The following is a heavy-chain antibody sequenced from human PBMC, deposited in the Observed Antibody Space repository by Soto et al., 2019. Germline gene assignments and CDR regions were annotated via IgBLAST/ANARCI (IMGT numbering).Heavy chain of an antibody. Sequence: EVQLLESGGGLVQPGGSLRVSFAASGFTFTGYAMTWVRQAPGKGLVWVATVRGSGDNTYYAASVKGRFTISRDNSKNALSLQMDSLRADDTALYFCGRASYSRGPFDYWGQGTLVTVSS. CDR1: GFTFTGYA. D-gene: IGHD1-26*01. CDR2: VRGSGDNT. CDR3: GRASYSRGPFDY. V-gene: IGHV3-23*01. J-gene: IGHJ4*02.